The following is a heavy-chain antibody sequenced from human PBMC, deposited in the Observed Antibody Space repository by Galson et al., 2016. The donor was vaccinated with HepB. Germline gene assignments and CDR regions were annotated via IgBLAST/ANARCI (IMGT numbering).Heavy chain of an antibody. CDR1: GASISDSNW. V-gene: IGHV4-4*02. CDR3: ARASIIPGARMIFDP. D-gene: IGHD2-2*01. CDR2: IYHTGTS. J-gene: IGHJ5*02. Sequence: ETLSLTCAVSGASISDSNWWTWVRQVPEKGLEWLGEIYHTGTSNNNPFLRSRFTLSVDKSRNQFSLNVTSVTAAATAVYYCARASIIPGARMIFDPWGQGTLVTVSS.